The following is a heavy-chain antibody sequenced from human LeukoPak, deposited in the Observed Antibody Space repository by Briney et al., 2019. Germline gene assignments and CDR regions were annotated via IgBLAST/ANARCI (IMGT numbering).Heavy chain of an antibody. CDR2: INPNSGNT. V-gene: IGHV1-8*02. CDR3: ARVKGRIGKFDP. Sequence: VASVKVSCKASGYTFTDYYLHWVRQAPGQGLEWMGFINPNSGNTGYAQKFQGRVTMTRNTSISTAYMELSSLRSEDTAVYYCARVKGRIGKFDPWGQGTLVTVSS. D-gene: IGHD2-21*01. J-gene: IGHJ5*02. CDR1: GYTFTDYY.